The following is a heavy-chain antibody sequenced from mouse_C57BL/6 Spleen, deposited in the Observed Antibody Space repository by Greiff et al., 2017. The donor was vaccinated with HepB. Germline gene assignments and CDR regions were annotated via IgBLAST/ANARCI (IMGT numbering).Heavy chain of an antibody. CDR3: ARNSRGYAMDY. V-gene: IGHV5-12*01. CDR1: GFTFSDYY. Sequence: EVQVVESGGGLVQPGGSLKLSCAASGFTFSDYYMYWVRQTPEKRLEWVAYISNGGGSTYYPDTVKGRFTISRDNAKNTLYLQMSRLKSEDTAMYYCARNSRGYAMDYWGQGTSVTVSS. CDR2: ISNGGGST. J-gene: IGHJ4*01.